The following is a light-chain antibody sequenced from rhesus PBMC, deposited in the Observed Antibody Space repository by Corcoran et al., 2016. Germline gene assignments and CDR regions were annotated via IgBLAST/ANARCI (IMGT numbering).Light chain of an antibody. J-gene: IGKJ4*01. CDR1: PSFSSS. V-gene: IGKV1-46*01. CDR2: SAS. Sequence: DIQMTQSPSSLSASVGDTVTITCRASPSFSSSLAWYQQKVGKAPKLLIHSASSLESGVPSRLSGSKSGTEFTLTISSLQPEDIANYYCQQYYSDPLTFGGGTKVELK. CDR3: QQYYSDPLT.